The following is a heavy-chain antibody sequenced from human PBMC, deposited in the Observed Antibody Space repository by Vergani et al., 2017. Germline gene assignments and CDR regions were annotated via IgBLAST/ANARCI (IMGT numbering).Heavy chain of an antibody. D-gene: IGHD4-23*01. CDR1: GGSISSGSYY. Sequence: QVQLQESGPGLVKPSQTLSLTCTVSGGSISSGSYYWSWIRQPAGKGLEWIGRIYTSGSTNYNPSLKSRVTMSVDTSKNQFSLKLSSVTAADTAVYYCARDGRVTQDYYYYMDVWGKGTTVTVSS. CDR3: ARDGRVTQDYYYYMDV. J-gene: IGHJ6*03. CDR2: IYTSGST. V-gene: IGHV4-61*02.